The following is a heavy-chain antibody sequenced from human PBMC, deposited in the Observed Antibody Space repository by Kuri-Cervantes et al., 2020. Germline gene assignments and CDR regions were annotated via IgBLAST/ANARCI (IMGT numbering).Heavy chain of an antibody. CDR3: ARDGPGSSWWDGMDV. Sequence: GGSLRLSCAASGFTFSSYSMNWVRQAPGKGLEWVSSISSSSSYIYYADSVKGRFTISRDNAKNSLYLQMNSLRAEDTAVYYCARDGPGSSWWDGMDVWGQGTTVTVSS. J-gene: IGHJ6*02. CDR2: ISSSSSYI. D-gene: IGHD6-13*01. V-gene: IGHV3-21*01. CDR1: GFTFSSYS.